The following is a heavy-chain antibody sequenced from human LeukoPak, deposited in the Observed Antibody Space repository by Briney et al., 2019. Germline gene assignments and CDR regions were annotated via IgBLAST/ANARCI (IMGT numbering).Heavy chain of an antibody. D-gene: IGHD2-15*01. CDR1: GFTFSSYG. Sequence: GGSLRLSCAASGFTFSSYGMHWVRQAPGEGLEWVAVIWYDGSNKYYADSVKGRFTISRDNSKNTLYLQMNSLRAEDTAVYYCAKGSDPWFVVADEYYFDYWGQGTLVTVSS. V-gene: IGHV3-33*06. CDR2: IWYDGSNK. CDR3: AKGSDPWFVVADEYYFDY. J-gene: IGHJ4*02.